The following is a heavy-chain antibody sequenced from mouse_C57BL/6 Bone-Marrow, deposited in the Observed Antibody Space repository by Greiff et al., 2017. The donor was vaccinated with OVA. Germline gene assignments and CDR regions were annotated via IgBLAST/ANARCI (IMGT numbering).Heavy chain of an antibody. Sequence: EVKLMESGPGLVKPSQSLSLTCSVTGYSITSGYYWNWIRQFPGNKLEWMGYISYDGSNNYNPSLKNRISITRDTSKNQFFLKLNSVTTEDTATYYCARGGLRRGFAYWGQGTLVTVSA. J-gene: IGHJ3*01. D-gene: IGHD2-4*01. CDR1: GYSITSGYY. CDR2: ISYDGSN. CDR3: ARGGLRRGFAY. V-gene: IGHV3-6*01.